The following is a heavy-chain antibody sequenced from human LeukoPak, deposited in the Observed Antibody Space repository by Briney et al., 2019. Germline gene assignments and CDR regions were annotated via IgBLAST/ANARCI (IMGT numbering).Heavy chain of an antibody. CDR1: GFTFSSYG. Sequence: RPGGSLRLSCAASGFTFSSYGMHWVRQAPGKGLEWVAFIRYDGSNKYYADSVKGRFTISRDNSKNTLYLQMNSLRAEDTAVNYCAKSGTTSGNWFDPWGQGTLVTVSS. D-gene: IGHD1-7*01. CDR2: IRYDGSNK. J-gene: IGHJ5*02. CDR3: AKSGTTSGNWFDP. V-gene: IGHV3-30*02.